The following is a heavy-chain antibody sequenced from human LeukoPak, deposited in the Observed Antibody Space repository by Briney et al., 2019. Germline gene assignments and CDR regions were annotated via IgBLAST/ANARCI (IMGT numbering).Heavy chain of an antibody. Sequence: GGSLRLSCAASGFTFSSYAMSWVRQAPGKGLEWVSAISGSGGSTYYADSVKGRFTISRDNSKNTLYLQMNSLKTEDTAVYYCTTDSPYYDFWSGYYPFDYWGQGTLVTVSS. CDR3: TTDSPYYDFWSGYYPFDY. CDR1: GFTFSSYA. CDR2: ISGSGGST. V-gene: IGHV3-23*01. D-gene: IGHD3-3*01. J-gene: IGHJ4*02.